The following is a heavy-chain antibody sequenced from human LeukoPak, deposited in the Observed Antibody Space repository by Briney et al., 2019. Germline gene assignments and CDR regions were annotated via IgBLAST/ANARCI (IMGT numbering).Heavy chain of an antibody. Sequence: SETLSLTCTVSGGSISSGDYYWSWIRQPPGKGLEWIGYICYSGSTYYNPSLKSRVTISVDTSKNQFSLKLSSVTAADTAVYYCAGLCGGDCYSKAFDIWGQGTMVTVSS. CDR3: AGLCGGDCYSKAFDI. J-gene: IGHJ3*02. V-gene: IGHV4-30-4*01. D-gene: IGHD2-21*02. CDR2: ICYSGST. CDR1: GGSISSGDYY.